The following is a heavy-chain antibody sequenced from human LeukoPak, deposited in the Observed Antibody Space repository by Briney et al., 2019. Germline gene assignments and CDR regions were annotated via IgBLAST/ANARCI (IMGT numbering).Heavy chain of an antibody. V-gene: IGHV3-33*01. Sequence: GGSLRLSCAASGFTFSSYGMHWVRQAPGKGLEWVAVIWYDGSNKYYADSVKGRFTISRDNSKNTLYLQMNSLRAEDTAVYYCARGSYALHGSSWSDNWFDPWCQGTLVTVSS. CDR1: GFTFSSYG. D-gene: IGHD6-13*01. J-gene: IGHJ5*02. CDR3: ARGSYALHGSSWSDNWFDP. CDR2: IWYDGSNK.